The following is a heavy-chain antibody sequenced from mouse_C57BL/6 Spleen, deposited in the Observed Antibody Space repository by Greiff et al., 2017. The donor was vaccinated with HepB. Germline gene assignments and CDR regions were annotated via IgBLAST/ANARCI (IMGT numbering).Heavy chain of an antibody. V-gene: IGHV5-4*01. CDR1: GFTFSSYA. CDR2: ISDGGSYT. CDR3: ARDAIYYDYDGFDY. D-gene: IGHD2-4*01. J-gene: IGHJ2*01. Sequence: EVKVVESGGGLVKPGGSLKLSCAASGFTFSSYAMSWVRQTPEKRLEWVATISDGGSYTYYPDNVKGRFTISRDNAKNNLYLQMSHPKSEDTAMYYCARDAIYYDYDGFDYWGQGTTLTVSS.